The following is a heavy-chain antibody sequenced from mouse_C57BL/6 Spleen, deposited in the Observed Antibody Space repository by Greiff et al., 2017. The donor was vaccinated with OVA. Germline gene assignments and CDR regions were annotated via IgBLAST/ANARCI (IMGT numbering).Heavy chain of an antibody. CDR1: GYTFTSYW. Sequence: QVQLQQPGAELVKPGASVKMSCKASGYTFTSYWITWVKQRPGQGLEWFGDIYPGSGSTNYNEKFKSKATLTVDTSSSTAYMQLSSLTSEDSAVYYCARVITTVVAKSYFDYWGQGTTLTVSS. V-gene: IGHV1-55*01. CDR3: ARVITTVVAKSYFDY. CDR2: IYPGSGST. D-gene: IGHD1-1*01. J-gene: IGHJ2*01.